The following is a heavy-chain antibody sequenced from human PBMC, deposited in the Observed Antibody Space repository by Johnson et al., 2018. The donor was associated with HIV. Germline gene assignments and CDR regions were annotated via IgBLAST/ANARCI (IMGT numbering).Heavy chain of an antibody. CDR1: GFTFSSYW. Sequence: VQLVESGGGLVQPGGSLRLSCAASGFTFSSYWMHWVRQAPGKGLVWVSRINWNGGSTGYADSVKGRFTISRDNAKNSLYLQMNSLRAEDTAVYHCARDPIAFRNYYGSGSAFDIWGQGTMVTVSS. D-gene: IGHD3-10*01. V-gene: IGHV3-74*01. CDR2: INWNGGST. CDR3: ARDPIAFRNYYGSGSAFDI. J-gene: IGHJ3*02.